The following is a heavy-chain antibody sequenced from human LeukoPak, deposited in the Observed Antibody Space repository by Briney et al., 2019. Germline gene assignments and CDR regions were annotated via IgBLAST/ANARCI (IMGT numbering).Heavy chain of an antibody. Sequence: PGGSLRLSCAASGFTFSSYGMHWVRQAPGKGLEWVAVKSYDGSNKYYADSVKGRFTISRDNSKNTLYLQMNSLRAEDTAVYYCAKEFYGAQRLLYWYFDLWGRGTLVTVSS. J-gene: IGHJ2*01. CDR1: GFTFSSYG. CDR3: AKEFYGAQRLLYWYFDL. CDR2: KSYDGSNK. D-gene: IGHD4-17*01. V-gene: IGHV3-30*18.